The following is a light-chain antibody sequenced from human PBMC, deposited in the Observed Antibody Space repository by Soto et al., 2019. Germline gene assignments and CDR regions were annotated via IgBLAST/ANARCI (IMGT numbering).Light chain of an antibody. CDR3: AAWDGSLSACV. Sequence: QSVLTQPPSASGTAGQVVTISCSGGDSNIGSNSVYWYQHLPRMAPKLLIYYNNQRPSGVPDRFSGSRSGTSASLAIVGLRSEDEAVYYCAAWDGSLSACVFGNGTKVTVL. J-gene: IGLJ1*01. CDR1: DSNIGSNS. V-gene: IGLV1-47*02. CDR2: YNN.